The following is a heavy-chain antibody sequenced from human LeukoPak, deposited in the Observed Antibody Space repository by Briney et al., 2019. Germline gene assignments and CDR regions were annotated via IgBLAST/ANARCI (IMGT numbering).Heavy chain of an antibody. Sequence: PSETLSLTCAVYGGSFSGYYWSWIRQPPGKGLEWIGEINHSGSTNYNPSLKSRVTISVDTSKNQFSLKLSSVTAADTAVYYCARDTWIQLWLPYFDYWGQGTLVTVSS. V-gene: IGHV4-34*01. CDR2: INHSGST. CDR3: ARDTWIQLWLPYFDY. CDR1: GGSFSGYY. J-gene: IGHJ4*02. D-gene: IGHD5-18*01.